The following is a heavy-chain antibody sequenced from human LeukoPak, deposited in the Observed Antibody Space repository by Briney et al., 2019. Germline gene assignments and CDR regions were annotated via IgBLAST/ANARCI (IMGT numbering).Heavy chain of an antibody. CDR2: IIPIFGTA. J-gene: IGHJ5*02. CDR3: AREDIVVEGGNWFDP. V-gene: IGHV1-69*01. Sequence: GSSVKVSCKTSGGTFSSFALSWVRQAPGQGLEWMGGIIPIFGTANYAQKFQGRVTITADESTSTAYMELSSLRSEDTAVYYCAREDIVVEGGNWFDPWGQGTLVTVSS. CDR1: GGTFSSFA. D-gene: IGHD2-2*01.